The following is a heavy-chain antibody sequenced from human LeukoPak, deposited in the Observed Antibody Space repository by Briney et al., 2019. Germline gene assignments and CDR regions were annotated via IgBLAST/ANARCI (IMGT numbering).Heavy chain of an antibody. CDR3: ATDSFSYGHDDAFDI. D-gene: IGHD5-18*01. Sequence: GGSLRLSCAASGFTFSNYWMSWVRQAPGKGLEWVANINQDGSGKYYVDSVKGRFAISRDNANNSLYLQMNGLRAVDTAVYYCATDSFSYGHDDAFDIWGQGTLVAVSS. V-gene: IGHV3-7*04. J-gene: IGHJ3*02. CDR2: INQDGSGK. CDR1: GFTFSNYW.